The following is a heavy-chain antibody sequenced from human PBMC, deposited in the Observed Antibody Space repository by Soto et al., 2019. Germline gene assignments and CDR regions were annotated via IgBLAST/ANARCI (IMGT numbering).Heavy chain of an antibody. CDR2: ISAYNGNT. CDR1: GYTFTSYG. J-gene: IGHJ5*02. CDR3: ARSPLRYFDWLYNTEIDNWFDP. Sequence: GASVKVSCKASGYTFTSYGISWVRQAPGQGLEWMGWISAYNGNTNYAQKLQGRVTMTTDTSTSTAYMELRSLRSDDTAVYYCARSPLRYFDWLYNTEIDNWFDPWGQGTLVTVSS. V-gene: IGHV1-18*01. D-gene: IGHD3-9*01.